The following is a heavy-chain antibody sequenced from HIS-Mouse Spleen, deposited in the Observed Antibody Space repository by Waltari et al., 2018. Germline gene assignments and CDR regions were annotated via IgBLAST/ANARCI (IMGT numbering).Heavy chain of an antibody. D-gene: IGHD6-13*01. CDR3: ARDIAAAGDY. J-gene: IGHJ4*02. Sequence: EVQLVESGGGLVKPGGSLRLAWAASGFTFSSYRMNWVRQAPGKGLEWVSSISSSSSYRYYADSVKGRFTISRDNAKNSLYLQMNSLRAEDTAVYYCARDIAAAGDYWGQGTLVTVSS. CDR1: GFTFSSYR. V-gene: IGHV3-21*01. CDR2: ISSSSSYR.